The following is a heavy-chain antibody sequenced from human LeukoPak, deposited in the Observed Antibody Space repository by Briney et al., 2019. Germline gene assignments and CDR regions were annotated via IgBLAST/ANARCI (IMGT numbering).Heavy chain of an antibody. V-gene: IGHV1-69*01. CDR2: IIPIFGTA. D-gene: IGHD3-22*01. Sequence: ASVKVSCKASGGTFSSYAISWVRQAPGQGLEWMGGIIPIFGTANYAQKFQGRVTITADESTSTAYMELSSLGSEDTAVYYCARDRRDDSSGYYTRYFDYWGQGTLVTVSS. J-gene: IGHJ4*02. CDR1: GGTFSSYA. CDR3: ARDRRDDSSGYYTRYFDY.